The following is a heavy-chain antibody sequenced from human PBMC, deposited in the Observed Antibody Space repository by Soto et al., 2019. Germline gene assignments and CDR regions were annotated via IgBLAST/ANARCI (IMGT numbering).Heavy chain of an antibody. CDR1: GFTFDDYG. CDR2: INWNGGST. J-gene: IGHJ4*02. CDR3: ARGRTTGTFTPNDY. Sequence: EVQLVESGGGVVRPGGSLRLSCAASGFTFDDYGMRWVRQAPGKGLGWVSGINWNGGSTGYADSVKGRFTISRDNAKNSLYLQMNSLRAEDTALYYCARGRTTGTFTPNDYWGQGTLVTVSS. D-gene: IGHD1-1*01. V-gene: IGHV3-20*04.